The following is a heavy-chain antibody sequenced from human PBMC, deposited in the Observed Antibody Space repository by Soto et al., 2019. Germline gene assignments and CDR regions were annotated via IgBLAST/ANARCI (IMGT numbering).Heavy chain of an antibody. CDR2: IIPIFGTA. CDR3: ARAPGYCSGGSCYSFVY. J-gene: IGHJ4*02. CDR1: GGTFSSYA. V-gene: IGHV1-69*13. D-gene: IGHD2-15*01. Sequence: SVKVSCKASGGTFSSYAISWVRQAPGQGLEWMGGIIPIFGTANYAQKFQGRVTITADESTSTAYMELSSLRSEDTAVYYCARAPGYCSGGSCYSFVYWGQGTLVTVSS.